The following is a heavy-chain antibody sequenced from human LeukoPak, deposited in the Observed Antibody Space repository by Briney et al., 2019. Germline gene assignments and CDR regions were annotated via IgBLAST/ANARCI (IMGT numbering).Heavy chain of an antibody. CDR2: INHSGST. CDR3: ARPRNYYYYGMDV. J-gene: IGHJ6*02. Sequence: TSETLSLTCAVYGGSFSGYYWSWIRQPPGKGLEWIGEINHSGSTNYNPSLKSRVTISVDTSKNQFSLKLSSVTAADTAVYYCARPRNYYYYGMDVWGQGTTVTVSS. CDR1: GGSFSGYY. V-gene: IGHV4-34*01.